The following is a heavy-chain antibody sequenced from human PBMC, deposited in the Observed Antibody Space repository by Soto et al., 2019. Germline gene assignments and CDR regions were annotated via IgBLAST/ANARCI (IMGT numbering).Heavy chain of an antibody. CDR3: ARVSSSIVVVPDYGMDV. J-gene: IGHJ6*02. CDR1: GYTFISHG. CDR2: ISGKNGNT. Sequence: QVQLVQSGVEVKKPGASVKVSCKASGYTFISHGISWVRQAPGQGLEWMGWISGKNGNTNYAQKLQGRVTLTTDTCTSTAYMELRSLRSDDTAVYYCARVSSSIVVVPDYGMDVWGQGTTVTVSS. V-gene: IGHV1-18*04. D-gene: IGHD2-15*01.